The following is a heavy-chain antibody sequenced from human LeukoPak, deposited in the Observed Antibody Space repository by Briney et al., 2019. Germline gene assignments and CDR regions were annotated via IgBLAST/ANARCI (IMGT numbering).Heavy chain of an antibody. CDR1: GYTLTNYY. V-gene: IGHV1-2*02. CDR2: IHPNSDGT. Sequence: ASVKVSCKASGYTLTNYYLHWVRQAPGQGLEWMGWIHPNSDGTHYAQKFQGRVTMTRDTSINTAYMELSRLKSDDTAIYYCARGGGTVFGVINDWGQGTQVTVSS. CDR3: ARGGGTVFGVIND. J-gene: IGHJ4*02. D-gene: IGHD3-3*01.